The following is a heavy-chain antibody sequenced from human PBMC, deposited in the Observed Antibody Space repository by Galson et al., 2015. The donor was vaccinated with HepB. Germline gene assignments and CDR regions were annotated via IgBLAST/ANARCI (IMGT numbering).Heavy chain of an antibody. CDR1: AYNFANYW. V-gene: IGHV5-51*01. D-gene: IGHD1-1*01. CDR2: LFPDDSDT. CDR3: ASSLATTLYFDY. J-gene: IGHJ4*02. Sequence: QSGAEVKKPGESLKISCKGSAYNFANYWIGWVRQMPGKGLEWMGILFPDDSDTRYSPSFRGQVTISADKSINTAYLQWSRLKASDTAIYYCASSLATTLYFDYWGQGTLVTVSS.